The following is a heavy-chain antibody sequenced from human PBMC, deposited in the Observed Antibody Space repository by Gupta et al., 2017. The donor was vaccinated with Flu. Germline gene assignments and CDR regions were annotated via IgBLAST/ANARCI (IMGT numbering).Heavy chain of an antibody. V-gene: IGHV4-4*02. Sequence: QVPLQESALGPVKPSGTLFLTRAVSGGSVSGTNLWSWVGQPPGKGLEWIGDIYHSGSTNYNPSLQSPVTISVDKSKNQFSLKLSSVTAADTAVYYCARDSAAAGPDSWGQGTLVTVSS. CDR2: IYHSGST. J-gene: IGHJ4*02. CDR3: ARDSAAAGPDS. D-gene: IGHD6-13*01. CDR1: GGSVSGTNL.